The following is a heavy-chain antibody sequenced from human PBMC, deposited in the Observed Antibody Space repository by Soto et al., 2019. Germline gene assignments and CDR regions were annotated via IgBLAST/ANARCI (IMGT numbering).Heavy chain of an antibody. D-gene: IGHD1-1*01. CDR2: SSNSGTFA. V-gene: IGHV3-11*06. CDR3: ARSGDNFNVLDY. CDR1: GFTFSDYS. J-gene: IGHJ4*02. Sequence: GRSLRLSCAASGFTFSDYSMSWVRQAPGRGLEWISYSSNSGTFARYATSVKGRFSISRDNANNSLYLEMNSLRVEDTAVYYCARSGDNFNVLDYWGQGTPVTVSS.